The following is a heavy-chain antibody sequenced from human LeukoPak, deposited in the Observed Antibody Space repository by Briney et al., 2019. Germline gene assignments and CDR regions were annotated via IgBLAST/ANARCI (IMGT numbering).Heavy chain of an antibody. D-gene: IGHD5-24*01. CDR1: GFTFSNYY. J-gene: IGHJ4*02. CDR2: IGSRSSYI. Sequence: GGSLGLSCAASGFTFSNYYMNWVRQAPGKGLEWVSSIGSRSSYIYYADSVKGRFTIFRDNAKNSLYLQMNSLRAEDTAVYYCARDSSLEMATISSFDYWGQGTLVTVSS. V-gene: IGHV3-21*06. CDR3: ARDSSLEMATISSFDY.